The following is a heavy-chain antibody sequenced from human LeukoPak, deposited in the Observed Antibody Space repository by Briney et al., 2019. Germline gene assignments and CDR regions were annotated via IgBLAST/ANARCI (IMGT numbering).Heavy chain of an antibody. D-gene: IGHD2-2*02. CDR1: GYTFTGYY. CDR3: ARGFVVVPAAITTQNWFDP. V-gene: IGHV1-2*04. Sequence: ASVKVSCKASGYTFTGYYVHWVRQAPGQGLEWMGWINPNSGGTNYAQKFQGWVTMTRDTSISTAYMELSRLRSDDTAVYYCARGFVVVPAAITTQNWFDPWGQGTLVTVSS. CDR2: INPNSGGT. J-gene: IGHJ5*02.